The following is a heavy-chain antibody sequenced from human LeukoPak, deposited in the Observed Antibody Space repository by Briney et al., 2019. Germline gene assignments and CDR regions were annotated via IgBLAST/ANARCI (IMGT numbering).Heavy chain of an antibody. CDR1: GSTFSSYG. D-gene: IGHD6-19*01. V-gene: IGHV3-30*18. CDR2: ISYDGSNK. Sequence: PGRSLRLSCAASGSTFSSYGMHWVRQAPGKGLEWVAVISYDGSNKYYADSVKGRFTISRDNSKNTLYLQMNSLRAEDTAVYYCAKDDGYSSGWSYYWGQGTLVTVSS. J-gene: IGHJ4*02. CDR3: AKDDGYSSGWSYY.